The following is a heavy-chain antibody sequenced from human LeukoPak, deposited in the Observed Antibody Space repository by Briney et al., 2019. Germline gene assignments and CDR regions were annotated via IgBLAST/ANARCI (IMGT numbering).Heavy chain of an antibody. Sequence: PGRSLRLSCAASGFSFSSYAMHWVRQTPGKGLEWVAVISNDGNNKYYADSVKGRFTISRDNSKNTLYLQMNSLRAEDTAVYYCASKAPSPLPIAAADIGWGQGTLVTVSS. CDR3: ASKAPSPLPIAAADIG. CDR1: GFSFSSYA. CDR2: ISNDGNNK. V-gene: IGHV3-30-3*01. J-gene: IGHJ4*02. D-gene: IGHD6-13*01.